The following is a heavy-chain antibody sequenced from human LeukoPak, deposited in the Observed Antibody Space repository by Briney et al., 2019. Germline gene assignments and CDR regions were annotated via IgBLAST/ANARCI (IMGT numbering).Heavy chain of an antibody. Sequence: SVKVSCKASGGTFSSYAISWVRQAPGQGLEWMGGIIPIFGTANYAQKFQGGATITADESTSTAYMELSSLRSEDTAVYYCARLEDSSGYYPEAFDIWGQGTMVTVSS. V-gene: IGHV1-69*13. D-gene: IGHD3-22*01. CDR1: GGTFSSYA. CDR3: ARLEDSSGYYPEAFDI. CDR2: IIPIFGTA. J-gene: IGHJ3*02.